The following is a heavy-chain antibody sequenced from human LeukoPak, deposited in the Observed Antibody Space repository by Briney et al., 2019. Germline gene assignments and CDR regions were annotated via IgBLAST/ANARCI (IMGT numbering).Heavy chain of an antibody. D-gene: IGHD3-22*01. CDR1: GFTFSSYA. Sequence: GGSLRLSCAASGFTFSSYAMHWVRQAPGKGLEWVAVISYDGSNKYYADSVKGRFTISRDNSKNTLYLQMNSLRAEDTAVYYCANEPYYDSSGYFDYWGQGTLVTVSS. J-gene: IGHJ4*02. CDR2: ISYDGSNK. V-gene: IGHV3-30-3*02. CDR3: ANEPYYDSSGYFDY.